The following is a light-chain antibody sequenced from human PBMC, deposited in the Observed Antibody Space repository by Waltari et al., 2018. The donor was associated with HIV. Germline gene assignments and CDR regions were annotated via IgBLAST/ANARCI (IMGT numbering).Light chain of an antibody. Sequence: QTVVTQEPSFSVSPGGTVPLTCGLSSGSVLTSYYHSWYQQTPGQAPRTLIYSTNTRSSGVPDRFSGSILGNKAALTITGAQADDESDYYCVLYMGSGISVFGGGTQLTVL. V-gene: IGLV8-61*01. CDR2: STN. CDR3: VLYMGSGISV. CDR1: SGSVLTSYY. J-gene: IGLJ7*01.